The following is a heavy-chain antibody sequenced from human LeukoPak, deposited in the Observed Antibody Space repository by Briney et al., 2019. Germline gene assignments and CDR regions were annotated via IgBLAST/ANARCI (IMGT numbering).Heavy chain of an antibody. Sequence: TLSLTCTVSGGSISSSSYYWSWIRQPAGKGLEWIGRIYTSGSTNYNPSLKSRVTISVDTSKNQFSLKLSSVTAADTAVYYCARAVLPDAFDIWGQGTMVTVSS. J-gene: IGHJ3*02. V-gene: IGHV4-61*02. CDR3: ARAVLPDAFDI. D-gene: IGHD1-1*01. CDR1: GGSISSSSYY. CDR2: IYTSGST.